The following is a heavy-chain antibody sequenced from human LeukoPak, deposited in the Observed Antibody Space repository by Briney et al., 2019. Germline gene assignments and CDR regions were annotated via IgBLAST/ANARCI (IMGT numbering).Heavy chain of an antibody. V-gene: IGHV3-15*01. CDR2: IKSKTDGGTT. D-gene: IGHD1-20*01. Sequence: PGGSLRLSCAASGFTVSSNYMSWVRQAPGKGLEWVGRIKSKTDGGTTDYAAPVKGRFTISRDDSKNTLYLQMNSLKTEDTAVYYCTAVITGTTYYFDYWGQGTLVTVSS. J-gene: IGHJ4*02. CDR3: TAVITGTTYYFDY. CDR1: GFTVSSNY.